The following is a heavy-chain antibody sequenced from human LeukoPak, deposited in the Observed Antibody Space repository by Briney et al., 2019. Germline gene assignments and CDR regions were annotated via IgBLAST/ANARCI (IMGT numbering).Heavy chain of an antibody. J-gene: IGHJ4*02. V-gene: IGHV4-34*01. Sequence: SETLSLTCAVYGVSFSGYYWSWIRQPPGKGLEWIGEINHSGSTNYNPSLKSRVTISVDTSKNQFSLKLSSVTAADTAVYYCARGYSRPAKLWFERQQLALDYWGQGTLVTVSS. CDR3: ARGYSRPAKLWFERQQLALDY. CDR1: GVSFSGYY. D-gene: IGHD6-13*01. CDR2: INHSGST.